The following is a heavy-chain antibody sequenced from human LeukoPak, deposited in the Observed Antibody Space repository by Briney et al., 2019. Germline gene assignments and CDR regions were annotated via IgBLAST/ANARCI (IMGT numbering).Heavy chain of an antibody. J-gene: IGHJ6*02. CDR2: ILYDGSNK. Sequence: GRSLRLSCAASGFTFSSYAMHWVRQAPGKGLEWVAVILYDGSNKYYADSVKGRFTISRDNSKNTLYLQMNSLRTEDTAVYYCAKSRGSSQRYGMDVWGQGTTVTVSS. CDR3: AKSRGSSQRYGMDV. V-gene: IGHV3-30*18. CDR1: GFTFSSYA. D-gene: IGHD6-13*01.